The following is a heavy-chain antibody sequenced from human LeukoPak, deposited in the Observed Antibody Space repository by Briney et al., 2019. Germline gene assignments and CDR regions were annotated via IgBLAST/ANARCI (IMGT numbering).Heavy chain of an antibody. Sequence: PGGSLRLSCAASGFTFSSYAMHWVRQAPGKGLEWVAVISYDGSSKFYADSVKGRFTFSRDSSRNTVYLQMNSLRAEDTAVYYCVRDPVSVGSPRDGLDVWGQGTTVTVSS. D-gene: IGHD4-23*01. CDR3: VRDPVSVGSPRDGLDV. J-gene: IGHJ6*02. CDR2: ISYDGSSK. CDR1: GFTFSSYA. V-gene: IGHV3-30*04.